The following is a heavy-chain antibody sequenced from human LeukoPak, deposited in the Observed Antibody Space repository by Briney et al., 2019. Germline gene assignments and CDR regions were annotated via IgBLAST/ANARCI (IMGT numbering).Heavy chain of an antibody. D-gene: IGHD2-2*01. J-gene: IGHJ6*03. CDR1: GGSFSGYY. CDR3: ARGQKYQLLWNYYYYMDV. CDR2: INHSGST. Sequence: SETLSLTCAVYGGSFSGYYWRWLRQPPGKGLKWIGEINHSGSTNYNPSLKSRVTISVDTSKNQFSLKLSSVTAADTAVYYCARGQKYQLLWNYYYYMDVWGKGTTVTVSS. V-gene: IGHV4-34*01.